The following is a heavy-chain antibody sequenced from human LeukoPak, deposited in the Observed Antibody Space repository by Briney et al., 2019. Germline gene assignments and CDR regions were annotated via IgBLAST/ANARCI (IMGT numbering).Heavy chain of an antibody. V-gene: IGHV4-59*01. J-gene: IGHJ4*02. CDR3: ARDARSSSHFDY. Sequence: SETLSLTCTVSGGSINTYYWSWIRQPPRKGLEWIGYIYYSGSTNYNPSLKSRVTISVDTSKNQFSLKLSSVTAADTAVYYCARDARSSSHFDYWGQGTLVTVPS. D-gene: IGHD6-6*01. CDR2: IYYSGST. CDR1: GGSINTYY.